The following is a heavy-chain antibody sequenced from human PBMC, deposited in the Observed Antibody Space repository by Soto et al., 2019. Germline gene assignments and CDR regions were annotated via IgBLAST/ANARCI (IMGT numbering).Heavy chain of an antibody. J-gene: IGHJ4*02. Sequence: QITLKESGPTLVKPTQTLTLTCTFSGFSLSTSGVGVGWIRQPPGKALEWLALIYWDDDKRYSPSLKSRLTIPKATSKNQVVLTMTTMDPVDTATYHCAHSRGYGGIFDYWGQGTLVTVSS. CDR1: GFSLSTSGVG. V-gene: IGHV2-5*02. D-gene: IGHD5-12*01. CDR3: AHSRGYGGIFDY. CDR2: IYWDDDK.